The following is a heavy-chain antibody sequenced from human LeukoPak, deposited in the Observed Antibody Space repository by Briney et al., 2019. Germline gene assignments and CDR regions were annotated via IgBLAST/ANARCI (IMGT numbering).Heavy chain of an antibody. V-gene: IGHV3-66*01. J-gene: IGHJ6*03. D-gene: IGHD2-8*01. CDR3: ARGGGRIVVMGYMDV. CDR2: IYSGGST. Sequence: PGGSLRLSCAASGFTVSSNYMSWVRQAPGKGLEWVSVIYSGGSTYYADSVKGRFTISRDNSKNTLYLQMNSLRAEDTAVYYCARGGGRIVVMGYMDVWGKGTTVTVSS. CDR1: GFTVSSNY.